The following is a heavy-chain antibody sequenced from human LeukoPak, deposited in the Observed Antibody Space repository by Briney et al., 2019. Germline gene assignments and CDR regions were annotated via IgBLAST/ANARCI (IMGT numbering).Heavy chain of an antibody. D-gene: IGHD6-13*01. CDR3: GSTAAGTITY. CDR1: GGSFSSYA. V-gene: IGHV1-69*05. CDR2: IIPIFGTA. J-gene: IGHJ4*02. Sequence: GSSVKVSCKASGGSFSSYAISWVRQAPGQGLEWMGRIIPIFGTANYAQKFQGRVTMTTDESTSTAYMELSSLRSEDTAVYYCGSTAAGTITYWGQGTLVTVSS.